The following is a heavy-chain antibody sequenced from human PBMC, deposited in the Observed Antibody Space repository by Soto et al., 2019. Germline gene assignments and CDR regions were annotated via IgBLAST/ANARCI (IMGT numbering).Heavy chain of an antibody. CDR1: GFTFSSYA. J-gene: IGHJ2*01. CDR3: AKTLHRLAVAGTEWYFDL. CDR2: ISGSGGST. D-gene: IGHD6-19*01. V-gene: IGHV3-23*01. Sequence: GGSLRLSCAASGFTFSSYAMSWVRQAPGKGLEWVSAISGSGGSTYYADSVKGRFTISRDNSKNTLYLQMNSLRAEDTAVYYCAKTLHRLAVAGTEWYFDLWGRGTLVTVSS.